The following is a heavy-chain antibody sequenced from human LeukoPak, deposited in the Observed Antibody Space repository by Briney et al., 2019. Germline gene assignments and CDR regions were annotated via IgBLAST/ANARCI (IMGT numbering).Heavy chain of an antibody. J-gene: IGHJ3*02. CDR2: INHSGST. D-gene: IGHD2-15*01. CDR1: GGSFSGYY. Sequence: SETLSLTCAVYGGSFSGYYWSWIRQPPGKGLEWIGEINHSGSTNYNPSLKSRVTMSVDTSKNQFSLKLSSVTAADTAVYYCASDSSSGNWDAFDIWGQGTMVTVSS. CDR3: ASDSSSGNWDAFDI. V-gene: IGHV4-34*01.